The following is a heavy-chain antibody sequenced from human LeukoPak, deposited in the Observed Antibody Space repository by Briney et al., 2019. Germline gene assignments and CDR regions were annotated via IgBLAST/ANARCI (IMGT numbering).Heavy chain of an antibody. CDR1: GGSISSSSYY. J-gene: IGHJ4*02. CDR2: IYYSGST. D-gene: IGHD3-22*01. CDR3: ARRRRYYYDSSGYHYYFDY. Sequence: SETLSLTCTVSGGSISSSSYYWGRIRQPPGKGLEWIGSIYYSGSTYYSPSLKSRVTISVDTSKNQFSLKLSSVTAADTAVYYCARRRRYYYDSSGYHYYFDYWGQGTLVTVSS. V-gene: IGHV4-39*01.